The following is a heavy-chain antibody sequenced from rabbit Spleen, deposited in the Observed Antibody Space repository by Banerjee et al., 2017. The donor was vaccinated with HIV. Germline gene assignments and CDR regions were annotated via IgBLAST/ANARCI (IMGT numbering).Heavy chain of an antibody. D-gene: IGHD2-1*01. V-gene: IGHV1S47*01. CDR2: IDPIFGRT. J-gene: IGHJ4*01. CDR1: GFDFNNYG. Sequence: QEQLVESGGGLVQPGGSLKLSCKASGFDFNNYGVTWVRQAPGKGLEWIGYIDPIFGRTYYASWVNGRFTISSHNAQNTLYLQLNSLTAADTATYFCVRDLGYDDYSEKGYFNLWGPGPLVTVS. CDR3: VRDLGYDDYSEKGYFNL.